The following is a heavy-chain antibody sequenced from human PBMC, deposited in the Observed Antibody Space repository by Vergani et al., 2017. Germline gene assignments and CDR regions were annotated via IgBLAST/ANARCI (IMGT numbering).Heavy chain of an antibody. CDR1: GYTFTDYF. CDR2: INPNSGGT. V-gene: IGHV1-2*02. J-gene: IGHJ4*02. D-gene: IGHD1-14*01. CDR3: ASVGTSSNRDYFDY. Sequence: QVQLVQSVAEVKKPGASVKVSCKASGYTFTDYFMHWVRQAPGQGLEWMGWINPNSGGTNYAQKFQGRVTMTRDTSISTAYMELSNLRSDDTAVYYCASVGTSSNRDYFDYWGQGTLVTVSS.